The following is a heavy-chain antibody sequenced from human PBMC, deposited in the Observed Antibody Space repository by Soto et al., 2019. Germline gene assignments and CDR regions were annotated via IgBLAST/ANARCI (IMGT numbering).Heavy chain of an antibody. CDR1: GFTFGDYA. D-gene: IGHD4-17*01. Sequence: GGSLRLSCTASGFTFGDYAMSWFRQAPGKGLEWVGFIRSKAYGGTTEYAASVKGRFTISRDDSKSIAYLQMNSLKTEDTAVDYCTRLSTVIIPPARFYGERRDYYYYYMDVWGKGTTVTSP. J-gene: IGHJ6*03. CDR3: TRLSTVIIPPARFYGERRDYYYYYMDV. V-gene: IGHV3-49*03. CDR2: IRSKAYGGTT.